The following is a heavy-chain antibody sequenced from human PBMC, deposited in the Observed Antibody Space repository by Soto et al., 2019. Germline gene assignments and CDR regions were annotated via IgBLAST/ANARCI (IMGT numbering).Heavy chain of an antibody. CDR2: IIPIFGTA. V-gene: IGHV1-69*12. J-gene: IGHJ5*02. Sequence: QVQLVQAGAEVKKPGSSVKVSCKASGGTFSSYAISWVRQAPGQGLEWMGGIIPIFGTANYAQKFQGRVTINADESTSTAYMELSSLRSEDPAVYYCARETAMVTLLDPWGQGTLVTVSS. CDR1: GGTFSSYA. CDR3: ARETAMVTLLDP. D-gene: IGHD5-18*01.